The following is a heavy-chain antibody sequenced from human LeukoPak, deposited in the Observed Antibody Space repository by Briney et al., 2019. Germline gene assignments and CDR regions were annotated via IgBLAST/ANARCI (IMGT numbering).Heavy chain of an antibody. V-gene: IGHV3-21*01. CDR1: GFTFSSYS. J-gene: IGHJ4*02. CDR3: ARGQQLVNFDY. Sequence: GGSLRLSCAASGFTFSSYSMNWVRQAPGKGLEWVSSISSSSSYIYYADSVKGRFTISRDNAKNSLYLQMNNLRAEDTAVYYCARGQQLVNFDYWGQGTLVTVSS. CDR2: ISSSSSYI. D-gene: IGHD6-13*01.